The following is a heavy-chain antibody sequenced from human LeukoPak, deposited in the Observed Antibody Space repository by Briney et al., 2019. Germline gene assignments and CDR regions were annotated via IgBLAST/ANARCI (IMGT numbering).Heavy chain of an antibody. V-gene: IGHV3-23*01. CDR1: GFTFSSYA. CDR3: AKDTGYSYGPTIWDY. D-gene: IGHD5-18*01. Sequence: GGSLRLSCAASGFTFSSYAMSWVRQAPGKGLEWVSAIGGSGGIKYYADSVKGRFTISRDNSKNTLYLQVNSLRAEDTAVYYCAKDTGYSYGPTIWDYWGQGTLVTVSS. J-gene: IGHJ4*02. CDR2: IGGSGGIK.